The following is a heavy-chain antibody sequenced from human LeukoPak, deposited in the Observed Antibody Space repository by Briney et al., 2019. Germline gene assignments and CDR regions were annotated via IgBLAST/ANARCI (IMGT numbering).Heavy chain of an antibody. CDR3: AREDFQAVDYDFWSGYYSDYYHYGMDV. CDR1: GFTFSDYY. Sequence: GGSLRLSCAASGFTFSDYYMSWIRQAPGKGLEWVSYISSSGSTIYYADSVKGRFTISRDNAKNSLYLQMNSLRAEDTAVYYCAREDFQAVDYDFWSGYYSDYYHYGMDVWGQGTTVTVSS. J-gene: IGHJ6*02. CDR2: ISSSGSTI. D-gene: IGHD3-3*01. V-gene: IGHV3-11*01.